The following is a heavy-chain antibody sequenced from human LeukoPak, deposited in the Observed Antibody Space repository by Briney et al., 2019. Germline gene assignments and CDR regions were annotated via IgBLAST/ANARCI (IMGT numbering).Heavy chain of an antibody. Sequence: ASVKVSCKASGYTFTSYDINWVRQATGQGLERMGWMNPNSGNTDYAQKFQGRVTMTRNTSISTAYMELSSLRSEDTAVYYCASGGGAVARNVFDIWGQGTMVTVSS. CDR2: MNPNSGNT. V-gene: IGHV1-8*01. D-gene: IGHD6-13*01. CDR1: GYTFTSYD. J-gene: IGHJ3*02. CDR3: ASGGGAVARNVFDI.